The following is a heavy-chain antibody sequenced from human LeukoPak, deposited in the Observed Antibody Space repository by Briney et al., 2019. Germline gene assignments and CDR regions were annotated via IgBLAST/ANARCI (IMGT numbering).Heavy chain of an antibody. J-gene: IGHJ4*02. CDR3: ARDYKADY. CDR1: GFTFSSYA. Sequence: GGSLKLSCATSGFTFSSYAMTWVRQAPGKGLEWVSAISVSGSRTNYADSVKGRFTISRDNSKNTLFLQMNRLRVDDTAIYYCARDYKADYWGQGTLVTVSS. D-gene: IGHD1-1*01. V-gene: IGHV3-23*01. CDR2: ISVSGSRT.